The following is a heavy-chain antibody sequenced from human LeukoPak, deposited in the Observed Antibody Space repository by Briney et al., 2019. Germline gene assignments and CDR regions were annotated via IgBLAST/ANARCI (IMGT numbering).Heavy chain of an antibody. Sequence: ASVEVSCKASGYTFTGYYMHWVRQAPGQGLEWMGWINPNSGGTNYAQKFQGRVTMTRDTSISTAYMELSRLRSDDTAVYYCARDWNRVNWFDPWGQGTLVTVSS. D-gene: IGHD1-1*01. V-gene: IGHV1-2*02. J-gene: IGHJ5*02. CDR2: INPNSGGT. CDR3: ARDWNRVNWFDP. CDR1: GYTFTGYY.